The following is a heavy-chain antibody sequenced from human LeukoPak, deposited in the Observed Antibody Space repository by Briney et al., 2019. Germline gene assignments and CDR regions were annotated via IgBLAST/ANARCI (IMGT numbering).Heavy chain of an antibody. CDR2: ISSSGSTI. D-gene: IGHD3-22*01. CDR1: GFTFSSYE. CDR3: AKVYYYDSSAYYGWWFDP. Sequence: GGSLRLSCAASGFTFSSYEMNWVRQAPGKGLEWVSYISSSGSTIYYADSVKGRFTISRDNAKNSLYLQMNSLRAEDTAVYYCAKVYYYDSSAYYGWWFDPWGQGTLVTVSS. V-gene: IGHV3-48*03. J-gene: IGHJ5*02.